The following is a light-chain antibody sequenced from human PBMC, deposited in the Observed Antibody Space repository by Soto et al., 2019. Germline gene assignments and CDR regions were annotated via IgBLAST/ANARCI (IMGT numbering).Light chain of an antibody. Sequence: EIVLTQSPGTLSLSPGERATLSCRASQSVSSSYLAWYQQKPGQAPRLLIYGASSRATGIPDRFSGSGSGTDFTLTISRLETEDFAVYYCQQYGSSPETFGQGTNVEIK. V-gene: IGKV3-20*01. CDR3: QQYGSSPET. CDR1: QSVSSSY. CDR2: GAS. J-gene: IGKJ1*01.